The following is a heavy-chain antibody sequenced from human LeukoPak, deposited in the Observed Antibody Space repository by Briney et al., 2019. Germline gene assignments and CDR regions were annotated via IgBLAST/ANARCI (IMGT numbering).Heavy chain of an antibody. D-gene: IGHD3-9*01. Sequence: AGGSLRLSCAASGFTFSNYAMSWVRQAPGKGLEWVSAITGSGGRTYYANSEKGRFTISRDNSKNTLYLQMNSLRAEDTAIYSCAKWGDYDVFTGYYDADYWGQGTLVTAPS. CDR1: GFTFSNYA. J-gene: IGHJ4*02. CDR2: ITGSGGRT. CDR3: AKWGDYDVFTGYYDADY. V-gene: IGHV3-23*01.